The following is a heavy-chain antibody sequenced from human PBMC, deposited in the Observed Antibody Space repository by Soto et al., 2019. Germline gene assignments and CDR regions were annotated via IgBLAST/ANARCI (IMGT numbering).Heavy chain of an antibody. CDR2: IYHSGST. Sequence: PSETLSLTCAVSGGSISSGGYSWSWIRQPPGKGLEWIGYIYHSGSTYYNPSLKSRVTISVDTSKNQFSLKLSSVTAADTAVYYCARTPYYYDSSGYYRPFDYWGQGTLVTVSS. CDR1: GGSISSGGYS. CDR3: ARTPYYYDSSGYYRPFDY. V-gene: IGHV4-30-2*01. J-gene: IGHJ4*02. D-gene: IGHD3-22*01.